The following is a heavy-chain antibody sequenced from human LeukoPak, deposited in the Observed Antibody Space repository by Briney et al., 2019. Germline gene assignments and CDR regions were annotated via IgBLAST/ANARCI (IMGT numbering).Heavy chain of an antibody. CDR3: ARLSGRDYYFDY. J-gene: IGHJ4*02. Sequence: KPSESLSLTCTVSGYSISSGYYWGWIRQPPGKGLEWIGSIYHSGSTYYNPSLKSRVTISVDTSKNQFSLNLTSVTAADTAVYYCARLSGRDYYFDYWGQGTLVTVSS. D-gene: IGHD3-10*01. CDR2: IYHSGST. V-gene: IGHV4-38-2*02. CDR1: GYSISSGYY.